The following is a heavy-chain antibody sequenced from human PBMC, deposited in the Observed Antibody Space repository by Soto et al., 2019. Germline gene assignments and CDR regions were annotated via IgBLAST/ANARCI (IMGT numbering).Heavy chain of an antibody. Sequence: QVQLVESGGGVVQPGRSLRLSCAASGFSFSSYGMHWVRQAPGKGLEWVAVISYDGSNKYYADSVKCRFTISRDNSKNTLYLQMSSLRAEDTAVYYCVKDGSSGWPYYYDMDVWGQGTTVTVSS. CDR2: ISYDGSNK. V-gene: IGHV3-30*18. J-gene: IGHJ6*02. CDR1: GFSFSSYG. D-gene: IGHD6-19*01. CDR3: VKDGSSGWPYYYDMDV.